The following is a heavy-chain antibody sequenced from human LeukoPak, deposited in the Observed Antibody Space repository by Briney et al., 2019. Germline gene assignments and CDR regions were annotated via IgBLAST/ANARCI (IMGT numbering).Heavy chain of an antibody. D-gene: IGHD3-10*01. V-gene: IGHV1-8*01. CDR2: MNPKSGNT. CDR3: ARGQGKKVRGVIFGY. Sequence: ASVTVSCKASGYTFTSYDINWVRQAPGQGLEWMGWMNPKSGNTGYAQKFHGRVTMTRNTSISTAYMELSSLRSEDTAVYYCARGQGKKVRGVIFGYWGQGTLVTVSS. CDR1: GYTFTSYD. J-gene: IGHJ4*02.